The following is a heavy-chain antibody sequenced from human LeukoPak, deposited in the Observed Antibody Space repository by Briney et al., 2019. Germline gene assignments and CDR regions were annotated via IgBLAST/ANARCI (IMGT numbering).Heavy chain of an antibody. Sequence: GGSLRLSCAASRFTFSTSWTHWVRQAPGKGLVWVSRINSDVSSTGYADSVKGRFTTSRDNAKNTLYLQMNSLRAEDTAVYYCARDLSRISIAAAGSPLDYWGQGTLVTVSS. D-gene: IGHD6-13*01. CDR3: ARDLSRISIAAAGSPLDY. J-gene: IGHJ4*02. CDR1: RFTFSTSW. V-gene: IGHV3-74*01. CDR2: INSDVSST.